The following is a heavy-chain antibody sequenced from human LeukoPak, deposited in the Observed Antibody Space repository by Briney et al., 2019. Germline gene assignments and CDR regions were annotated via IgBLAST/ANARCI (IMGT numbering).Heavy chain of an antibody. CDR1: GYTLTELS. Sequence: ASVKVSCKVSGYTLTELSMHWVRQAPGKGLEWMGGFDPEDGETIYAQKFQGGVTMTEDTSTDTAYMELSSLRSEDTAVYYCATASGWNPKVGFDPWGQGTLVTVSS. CDR2: FDPEDGET. CDR3: ATASGWNPKVGFDP. V-gene: IGHV1-24*01. D-gene: IGHD1-1*01. J-gene: IGHJ5*02.